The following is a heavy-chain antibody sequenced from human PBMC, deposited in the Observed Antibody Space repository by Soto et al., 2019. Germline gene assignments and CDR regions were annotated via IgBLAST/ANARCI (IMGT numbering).Heavy chain of an antibody. CDR2: IWYDGSNK. CDR3: ARETYSSGWHFDY. D-gene: IGHD6-19*01. Sequence: GGSLRLSCAASGFTFSSYGMHWVRQAPGKGLEWVAVIWYDGSNKYYADSVKGRFTISRDNSKNTLYLQMNSLRAEDTAVYYCARETYSSGWHFDYWGQGTLVTVSS. J-gene: IGHJ4*02. V-gene: IGHV3-33*01. CDR1: GFTFSSYG.